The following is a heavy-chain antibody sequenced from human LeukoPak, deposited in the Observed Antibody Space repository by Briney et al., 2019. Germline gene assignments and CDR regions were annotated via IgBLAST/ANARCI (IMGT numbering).Heavy chain of an antibody. CDR1: GGSISSSNW. D-gene: IGHD3-22*01. V-gene: IGHV4-4*02. J-gene: IGHJ4*02. Sequence: SETQSLTCAVSGGSISSSNWWSWVRQPPGKGLEWIGEIYHSGSTNYNPSLKSRVTISVDKSKNQFSLKLSSVTAADTAVYYCARVAYYSDRSAFAFFDYWGRGTLVTVSS. CDR2: IYHSGST. CDR3: ARVAYYSDRSAFAFFDY.